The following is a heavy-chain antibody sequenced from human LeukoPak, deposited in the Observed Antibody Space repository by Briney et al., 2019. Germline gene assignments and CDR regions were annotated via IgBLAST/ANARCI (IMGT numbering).Heavy chain of an antibody. V-gene: IGHV4-59*01. CDR3: AGREVVTAIRDAFDI. CDR2: IYYSGST. J-gene: IGHJ3*02. CDR1: GGSISSYY. D-gene: IGHD2-21*02. Sequence: SETLSLTCTVSGGSISSYYWSWIRQPPGKGLEWIGYIYYSGSTNYSPSLKSRVTISVDTSKNQFSLKLSSVTAADTAVYYCAGREVVTAIRDAFDIWGQGTMVTVSS.